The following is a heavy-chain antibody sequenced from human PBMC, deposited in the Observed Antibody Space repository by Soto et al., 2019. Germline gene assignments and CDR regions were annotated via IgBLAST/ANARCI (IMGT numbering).Heavy chain of an antibody. CDR3: ARGGTAQYDFWSDPRGDWVAS. Sequence: QVQLLQSGAEVKRPGASVKVSCRASGYTFTNYDVSWVRQAAGQGLEWMGWLSPATGKTKTTYLPQFRERVSMTWDTSVATAYLEVLDLTSDDTAVYYRARGGTAQYDFWSDPRGDWVASWGQGTLVTVSS. CDR1: GYTFTNYD. CDR2: LSPATGKTKT. D-gene: IGHD3-3*01. J-gene: IGHJ5*01. V-gene: IGHV1-8*01.